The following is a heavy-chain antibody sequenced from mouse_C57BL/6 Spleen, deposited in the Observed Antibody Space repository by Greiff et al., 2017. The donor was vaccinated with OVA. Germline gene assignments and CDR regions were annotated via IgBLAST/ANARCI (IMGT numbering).Heavy chain of an antibody. CDR1: GYTFTSYW. CDR2: IHPNSGST. CDR3: ARGGMVTYYFDY. V-gene: IGHV1-64*01. D-gene: IGHD2-2*01. Sequence: QVQLQQPGAELVKPGASVKLSCKASGYTFTSYWMHWVKQRPGQGLEWIGMIHPNSGSTNYNEKFKSKATLTVDKSSSTAYMQLSSLTSEDSAVYYGARGGMVTYYFDYWGQGTTLTVSS. J-gene: IGHJ2*01.